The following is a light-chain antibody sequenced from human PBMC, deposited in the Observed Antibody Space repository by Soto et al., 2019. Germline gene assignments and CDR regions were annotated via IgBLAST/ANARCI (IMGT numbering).Light chain of an antibody. Sequence: QSALTQPPSASGSPGQSVTISCTGTSSDVGGYNYVSWYQQHPGKAPKLMIYEVSKRPTGVPDRFSGSESGKTASLTVSGLQAEDEADYYCSSYAGSNNFVVFGGGTKVTVL. V-gene: IGLV2-8*01. J-gene: IGLJ2*01. CDR1: SSDVGGYNY. CDR3: SSYAGSNNFVV. CDR2: EVS.